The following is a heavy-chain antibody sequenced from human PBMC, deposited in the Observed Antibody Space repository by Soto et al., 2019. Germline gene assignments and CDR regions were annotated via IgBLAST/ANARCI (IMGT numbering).Heavy chain of an antibody. CDR3: ARLEINYYYYYYMDV. CDR2: IYYSGST. V-gene: IGHV4-59*08. Sequence: SETLSLTCTVSGGSISSYYWSWIRQPPGKGLEWIGYIYYSGSTNYNPSLKSRVTISVDTSKNQFSLKLSSVTAADTAVYYCARLEINYYYYYYMDVWGKGTTVTVSS. CDR1: GGSISSYY. J-gene: IGHJ6*03.